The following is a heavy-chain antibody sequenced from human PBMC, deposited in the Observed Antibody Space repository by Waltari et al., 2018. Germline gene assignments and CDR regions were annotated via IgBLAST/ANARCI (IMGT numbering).Heavy chain of an antibody. J-gene: IGHJ4*02. D-gene: IGHD3-10*01. V-gene: IGHV4-34*01. Sequence: QVQLQQWGAGLLKPSETLSLTCAVYGGSFSGYYWHWIRQPPGKGLEWIGEINHSGSTNYNPSLKSRVTISVDTSKNQFSLKLSSVTAADTAVYYCARGRLLWFGELLDYWGQGTLVTVSS. CDR3: ARGRLLWFGELLDY. CDR1: GGSFSGYY. CDR2: INHSGST.